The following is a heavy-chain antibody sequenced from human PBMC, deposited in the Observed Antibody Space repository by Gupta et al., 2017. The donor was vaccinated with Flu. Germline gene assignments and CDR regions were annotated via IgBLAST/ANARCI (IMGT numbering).Heavy chain of an antibody. Sequence: FGSYGRNWVRQAPGKGLEWVAMLSSYGDKTSFAFAVKGRFTVSSDNSWDTLYLETKKPTDDDTAVYYGSDSETTAYFYMDVWCNG. D-gene: IGHD1-1*01. CDR3: SDSETTAYFYMDV. V-gene: IGHV3-33*05. CDR2: LSSYGDKT. CDR1: FGSYG. J-gene: IGHJ6*03.